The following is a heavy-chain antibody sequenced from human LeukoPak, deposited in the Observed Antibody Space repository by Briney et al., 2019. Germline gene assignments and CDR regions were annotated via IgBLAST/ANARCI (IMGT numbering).Heavy chain of an antibody. CDR2: IYTTETT. CDR1: GPSISRYY. J-gene: IGHJ4*02. V-gene: IGHV4-4*07. Sequence: SETLSLTCTVSGPSISRYYWSWIRQPAGKGLEWIGHIYTTETTNYNPSLKSRVTMSVDTSKNQFSLKLTSVTPADTAVYYCAKDLETTMYYFDSWGQGTLVTVSS. D-gene: IGHD3-10*02. CDR3: AKDLETTMYYFDS.